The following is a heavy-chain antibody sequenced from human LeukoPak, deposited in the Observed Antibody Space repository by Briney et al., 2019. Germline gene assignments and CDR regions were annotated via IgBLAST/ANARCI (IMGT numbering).Heavy chain of an antibody. J-gene: IGHJ3*02. CDR1: GGTFSRYA. Sequence: ASVKVSCKASGGTFSRYAIGWVRQAPGQGLEWMGGIIHIFGTSNYAQNFQGRVTITADESTSTAYMELSSVRSEDTAVYYCARANYHDSSGYYHDAFDIWGQGTMVTVSS. CDR3: ARANYHDSSGYYHDAFDI. V-gene: IGHV1-69*01. CDR2: IIHIFGTS. D-gene: IGHD3-22*01.